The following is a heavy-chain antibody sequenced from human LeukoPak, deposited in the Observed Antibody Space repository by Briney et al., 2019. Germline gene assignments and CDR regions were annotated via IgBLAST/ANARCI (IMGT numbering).Heavy chain of an antibody. J-gene: IGHJ3*02. CDR3: AKDLSTFYGSHAFDI. Sequence: GGSLRLSCAASGFTFSSYWMHWVRQAPGKGLVWVSRINSDGSSTSYADSVKGRFTISRDNAKNSLYLQMNSLRAEDMALYYCAKDLSTFYGSHAFDIWGQGTMVTVSS. D-gene: IGHD2/OR15-2a*01. CDR2: INSDGSST. V-gene: IGHV3-74*01. CDR1: GFTFSSYW.